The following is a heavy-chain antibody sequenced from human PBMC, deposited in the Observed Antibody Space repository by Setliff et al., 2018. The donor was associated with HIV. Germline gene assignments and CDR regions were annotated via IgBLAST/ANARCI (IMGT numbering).Heavy chain of an antibody. CDR3: ARANIVVVPAAIYWYFDL. D-gene: IGHD2-2*01. Sequence: PSETLSLTCGVYGGSLSDYYWSWIRQPPGKGLEWIGEINHSGSTNYNPSLKSRVTISVDTSKNQFSLKLSSVTAADTAVYYCARANIVVVPAAIYWYFDLWGRGTLVTVSS. J-gene: IGHJ2*01. CDR1: GGSLSDYY. CDR2: INHSGST. V-gene: IGHV4-34*01.